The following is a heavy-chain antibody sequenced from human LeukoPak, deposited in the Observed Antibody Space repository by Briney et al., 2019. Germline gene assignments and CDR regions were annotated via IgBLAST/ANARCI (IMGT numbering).Heavy chain of an antibody. Sequence: GGSLRLSCAASGFTFSDAWMSWVRQAPGKGLEWVGRIKSKSDRGTTDYAAPVKGRFTISRDDSKTTLYLQMNSLKTEDTAVYYCTTVYCSTTSCKPGTDYWGQGTLVTVSS. J-gene: IGHJ4*02. V-gene: IGHV3-15*05. CDR3: TTVYCSTTSCKPGTDY. CDR2: IKSKSDRGTT. D-gene: IGHD2-2*01. CDR1: GFTFSDAW.